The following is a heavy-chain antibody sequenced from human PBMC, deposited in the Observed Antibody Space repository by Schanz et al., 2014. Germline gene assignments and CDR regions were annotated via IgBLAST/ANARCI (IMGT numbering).Heavy chain of an antibody. J-gene: IGHJ4*02. D-gene: IGHD4-17*01. CDR1: GATFNSYA. CDR3: ARIIDGDYLY. V-gene: IGHV1-69*02. CDR2: IIPPLRQT. Sequence: QVPPVQSGAEVKKPGSSVKVSCKSSGATFNSYAFGWVRQAPGQGFEWVGSIIPPLRQTRYAQKFEERVIITADTSTTTVYMDLASLTSDDTAVYFCARIIDGDYLYWGQGTLVTVSS.